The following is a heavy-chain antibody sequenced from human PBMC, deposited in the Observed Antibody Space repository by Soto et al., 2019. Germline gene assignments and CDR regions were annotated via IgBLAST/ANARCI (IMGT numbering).Heavy chain of an antibody. CDR1: GYTFTSYG. D-gene: IGHD3-3*01. J-gene: IGHJ6*02. Sequence: ASVKVSCKASGYTFTSYGISWVRQAPGQGLEWMGWISAYNGNTNYAQKLQGRVTMTTDTSTSTAYMELRSLRSDDTAVYYCARNAPYYDFWSGYYSPDYYYYYGMDVWGQGTTVTVSS. CDR2: ISAYNGNT. CDR3: ARNAPYYDFWSGYYSPDYYYYYGMDV. V-gene: IGHV1-18*01.